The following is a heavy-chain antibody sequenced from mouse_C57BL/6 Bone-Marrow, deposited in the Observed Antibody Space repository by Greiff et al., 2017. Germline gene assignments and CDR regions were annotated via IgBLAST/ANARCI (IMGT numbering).Heavy chain of an antibody. CDR3: ARPNWDGGDYAMDY. V-gene: IGHV5-17*01. CDR1: GFTFSDYG. J-gene: IGHJ4*01. D-gene: IGHD4-1*02. Sequence: EVQLVESGGGLVKPGGSLKLSCAASGFTFSDYGMHWVRQAPEKGLEWVAYISSGSSTIYYADTVKGRFTISRDNAKNTLFLQMNSLRSEDTAMEYCARPNWDGGDYAMDYWGQGTSVTVSS. CDR2: ISSGSSTI.